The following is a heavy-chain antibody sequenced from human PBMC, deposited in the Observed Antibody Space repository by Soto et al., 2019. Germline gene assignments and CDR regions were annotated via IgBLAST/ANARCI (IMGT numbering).Heavy chain of an antibody. CDR3: ATIRVRGGPLRFED. J-gene: IGHJ4*01. V-gene: IGHV1-69*06. Sequence: QVQLVQSGAEVRKPGSSVKVSCKTSGGLISKYSFNWVRQAPGQGLEWMGGVLPLSGSTDYAQKFQGRLTITADRSTSTVYTELSRLRSDDKANYYCATIRVRGGPLRFEDGGQGMLISVSS. CDR1: GGLISKYS. CDR2: VLPLSGST. D-gene: IGHD5-12*01.